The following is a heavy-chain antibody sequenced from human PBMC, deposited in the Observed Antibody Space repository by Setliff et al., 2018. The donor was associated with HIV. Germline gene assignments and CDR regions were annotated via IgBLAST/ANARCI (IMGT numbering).Heavy chain of an antibody. D-gene: IGHD1-26*01. CDR3: AKAPGTQAYYFDR. CDR1: GFIFDDYA. J-gene: IGHJ4*02. V-gene: IGHV3-43D*04. CDR2: VSWDGRTT. Sequence: PGGSLRLSCAASGFIFDDYAMHWVRQAPGKGLEWVALVSWDGRTTNYANSVKGRFTISRDNSKNTLFLQMNSLRVEDTALYYCAKAPGTQAYYFDRWGQGTLVTVSS.